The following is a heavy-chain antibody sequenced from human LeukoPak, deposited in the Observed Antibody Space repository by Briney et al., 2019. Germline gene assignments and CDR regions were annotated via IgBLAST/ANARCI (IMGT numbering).Heavy chain of an antibody. V-gene: IGHV3-53*01. CDR1: GFSVSSNY. Sequence: PGGSLRLSCAVSGFSVSSNYMSWVRQAPGKGLEWVSVIYSGGSTYYADSVKGRFTISRDISKNTLYLQMNSLRAEDTAVYYCAKGSSGARPYFFDYWGQGTLITVSS. CDR3: AKGSSGARPYFFDY. J-gene: IGHJ4*02. CDR2: IYSGGST.